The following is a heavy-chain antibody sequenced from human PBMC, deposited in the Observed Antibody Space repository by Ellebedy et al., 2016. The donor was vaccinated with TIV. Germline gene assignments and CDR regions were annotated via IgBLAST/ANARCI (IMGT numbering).Heavy chain of an antibody. CDR3: ARIGSTGVDY. CDR2: IYTSGST. D-gene: IGHD2-15*01. J-gene: IGHJ4*02. Sequence: LRLSXTVSGGSISSGSYYWSWIRQPAGKGLEWIGRIYTSGSTNYNPSLKSRVTMSVDTSKNQFSLKLSSVTAADTAVYYCARIGSTGVDYWGQGTLVTVSS. V-gene: IGHV4-61*02. CDR1: GGSISSGSYY.